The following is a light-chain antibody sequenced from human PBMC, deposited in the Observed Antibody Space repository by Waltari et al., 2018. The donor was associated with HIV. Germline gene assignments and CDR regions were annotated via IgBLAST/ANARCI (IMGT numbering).Light chain of an antibody. Sequence: QSVLSQPPSASGTPGQRVTISCSGSSFNIGSNTVNWYQQLPGTAPKLLINSNNKRPSGIPDRFSGSKSGTSATLGITGLQTWDEADYYCGTWDTSLSGVVFGGGTKLTVL. CDR2: SNN. J-gene: IGLJ2*01. CDR3: GTWDTSLSGVV. V-gene: IGLV1-44*01. CDR1: SFNIGSNT.